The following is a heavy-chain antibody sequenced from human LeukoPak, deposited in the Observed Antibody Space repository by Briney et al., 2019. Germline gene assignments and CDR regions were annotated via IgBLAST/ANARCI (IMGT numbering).Heavy chain of an antibody. CDR2: INPNSGGT. J-gene: IGHJ4*02. D-gene: IGHD4-11*01. CDR3: ARSAYSSSSGD. CDR1: GYTFTGYY. V-gene: IGHV1-2*02. Sequence: ASVKVSCKASGYTFTGYYIHWVRQAPGQGLEWMGWINPNSGGTNSAQKFQGRVTMTRDTSISTAYMELSRLRSDDTAVYYCARSAYSSSSGDWGQGTLVTVSA.